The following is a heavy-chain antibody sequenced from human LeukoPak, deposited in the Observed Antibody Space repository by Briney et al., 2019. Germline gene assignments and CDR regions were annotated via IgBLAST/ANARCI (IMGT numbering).Heavy chain of an antibody. CDR1: GFTFNTYP. Sequence: PGGSLRLSCAASGFTFNTYPLHWVRQAPGRGLEWVAIISYDGSGPYYADSVRGRFTISRDNSKNIMYLQMNNLRTDDTAVFYCATDAGLYGDFQYYFDLWGQGTLVSVSS. V-gene: IGHV3-30*03. D-gene: IGHD4-17*01. CDR2: ISYDGSGP. CDR3: ATDAGLYGDFQYYFDL. J-gene: IGHJ4*02.